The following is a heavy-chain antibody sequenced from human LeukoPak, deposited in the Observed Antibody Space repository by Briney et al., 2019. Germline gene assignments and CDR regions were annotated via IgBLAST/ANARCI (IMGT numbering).Heavy chain of an antibody. D-gene: IGHD2-15*01. CDR3: ARGGGSGELDY. Sequence: ASVKVSCKASGGTFSSYAISWVRQAPGQGLEWMGRIIPILGIANYAQKFQGRVTITADKSTRTAYMELSSLRSEDTAVYYCARGGGSGELDYWGQGTLVTVSS. CDR1: GGTFSSYA. V-gene: IGHV1-69*04. J-gene: IGHJ4*02. CDR2: IIPILGIA.